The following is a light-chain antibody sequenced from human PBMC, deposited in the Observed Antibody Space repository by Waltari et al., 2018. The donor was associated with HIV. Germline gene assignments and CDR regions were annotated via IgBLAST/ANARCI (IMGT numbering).Light chain of an antibody. Sequence: EIVLTQAPCNLFLSPVERATLSCRASQSVSSSYLAWYQQKPGQGPSLLICGASSRATGIPDRFSGSGAGTDFTLTISRREPEDFAVYYCQQYGSLPPMYTFGQGTKLEI. CDR3: QQYGSLPPMYT. CDR2: GAS. J-gene: IGKJ2*01. V-gene: IGKV3-20*01. CDR1: QSVSSSY.